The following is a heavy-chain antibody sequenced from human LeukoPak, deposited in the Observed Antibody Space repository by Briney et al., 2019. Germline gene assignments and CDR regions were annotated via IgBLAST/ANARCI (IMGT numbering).Heavy chain of an antibody. D-gene: IGHD5-24*01. V-gene: IGHV3-23*01. CDR3: AKDIQLST. Sequence: RTGGSLRLSCAASGFTLSVAAMTWVRQAPGKGLEWVSLIGASGESTYYADSVKGRFTISKDNSKNTLSLQMNSLRVEDTAMYFCAKDIQLSTWGLGTMVTVSS. CDR2: IGASGEST. CDR1: GFTLSVAA. J-gene: IGHJ3*01.